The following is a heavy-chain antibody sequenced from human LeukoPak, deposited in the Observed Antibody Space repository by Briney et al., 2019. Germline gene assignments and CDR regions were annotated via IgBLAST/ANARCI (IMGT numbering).Heavy chain of an antibody. CDR2: IYTSGST. Sequence: PSETLSLTCTVSGGSTSSYYWSWIRQPAGKGLEWIGRIYTSGSTNYNPSLKSRVTMSGDTSKNQFSLKLSSVTAADTAVYYCARFRKTIFGVVITYFDYWGQGTLVTVSS. J-gene: IGHJ4*02. CDR3: ARFRKTIFGVVITYFDY. D-gene: IGHD3-3*01. CDR1: GGSTSSYY. V-gene: IGHV4-4*07.